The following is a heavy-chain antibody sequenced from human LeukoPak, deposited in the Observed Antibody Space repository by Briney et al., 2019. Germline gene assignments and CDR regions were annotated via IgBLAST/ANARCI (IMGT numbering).Heavy chain of an antibody. V-gene: IGHV3-23*01. CDR1: GFTFTSYA. D-gene: IGHD1-20*01. CDR3: AKAITGTTRPYGMDV. Sequence: GGSLRLSCAASGFTFTSYAMSWVRQAPGKGLEWVSAISNSGGSTYYADSVKGRFTLSRDNSKNTLYLQMNSLRAGDTAVYYCAKAITGTTRPYGMDVWGQGTTVTVSS. CDR2: ISNSGGST. J-gene: IGHJ6*02.